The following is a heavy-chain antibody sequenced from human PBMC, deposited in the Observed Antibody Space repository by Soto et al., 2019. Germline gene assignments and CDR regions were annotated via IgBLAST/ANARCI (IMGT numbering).Heavy chain of an antibody. CDR1: GGSISSYY. CDR2: IYYSGST. Sequence: SETLSLTCTVSGGSISSYYWSWIRPPPGKGLEWIGYIYYSGSTNYNPSLKSRVTISVDTSKNQFSLKLSSVTAADTAVYYCARGYSGYDPGLFDYWGQGTLVTVSS. V-gene: IGHV4-59*01. D-gene: IGHD5-12*01. J-gene: IGHJ4*02. CDR3: ARGYSGYDPGLFDY.